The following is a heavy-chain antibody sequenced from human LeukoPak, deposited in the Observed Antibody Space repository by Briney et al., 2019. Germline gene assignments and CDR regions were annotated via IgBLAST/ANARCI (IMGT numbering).Heavy chain of an antibody. V-gene: IGHV3-30*04. Sequence: GGSLRLSCAASGFTFSNYAMHWVRQAPGKGLEWVAVISYDGRNQYYADAVKGRFTVSRDNSKNTLYLQMNSLRAEDTAVYYCAKAVGYGVVVTGFQHWGQGTLATVSS. D-gene: IGHD3-22*01. CDR3: AKAVGYGVVVTGFQH. CDR1: GFTFSNYA. CDR2: ISYDGRNQ. J-gene: IGHJ1*01.